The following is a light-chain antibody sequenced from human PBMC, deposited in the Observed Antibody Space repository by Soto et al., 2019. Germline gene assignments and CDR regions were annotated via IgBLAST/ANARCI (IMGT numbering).Light chain of an antibody. V-gene: IGKV1-13*02. J-gene: IGKJ4*01. CDR2: DAS. CDR3: QQFNSYPLP. CDR1: QGISSA. Sequence: AIQFTQSPSSLSPSVGDRVTITFRASQGISSALAWYQQRPGKAPKLLIYDASSLESGVPSRFSGSGSGTDFTLTISSLQPEDFATYYCQQFNSYPLPFGGGTNVDIK.